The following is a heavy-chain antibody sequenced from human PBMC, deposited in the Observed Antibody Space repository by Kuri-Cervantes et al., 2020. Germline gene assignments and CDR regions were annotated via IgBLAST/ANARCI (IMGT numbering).Heavy chain of an antibody. CDR2: ISSSGSTI. D-gene: IGHD6-6*01. J-gene: IGHJ4*02. CDR3: ASVARPLGY. V-gene: IGHV3-21*04. CDR1: GFTFSSYS. Sequence: GESLKISCAASGFTFSSYSMNWVRQAPGKGLEWVSSISSSGSTIYYADSVKGRFTISRDNAKNSLYLQMNSLRAEDTAVYYCASVARPLGYWGQGTLVTVSS.